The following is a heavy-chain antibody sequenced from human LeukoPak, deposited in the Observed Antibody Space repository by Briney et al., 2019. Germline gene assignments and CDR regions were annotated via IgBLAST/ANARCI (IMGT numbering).Heavy chain of an antibody. CDR3: VRGNDYGGPHY. CDR2: IDRDGSRI. D-gene: IGHD4-23*01. V-gene: IGHV3-74*01. CDR1: GFTFSSYW. Sequence: AGGSLRLSCAVFGFTFSSYWMHWVRQAPGKGLVWVSRIDRDGSRINYADSVKGRSTISRDNGKNTLFLQMNSLRAEDAAVYYCVRGNDYGGPHYWGQGTLVTVSS. J-gene: IGHJ4*02.